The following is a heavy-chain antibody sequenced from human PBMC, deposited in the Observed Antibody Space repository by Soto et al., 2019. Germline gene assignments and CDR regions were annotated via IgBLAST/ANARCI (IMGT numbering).Heavy chain of an antibody. CDR2: IYYSGST. CDR1: GGSISSYY. J-gene: IGHJ6*02. CDR3: ARVSSYYYYGMDV. Sequence: SETLSLTCTVSGGSISSYYWSWIRQPPGKGLEWIGYIYYSGSTNYNPSPKSQVTISVDTSKNQFSLKLSSVTAADTAVYYCARVSSYYYYGMDVWGQGTTVTVSS. V-gene: IGHV4-59*12.